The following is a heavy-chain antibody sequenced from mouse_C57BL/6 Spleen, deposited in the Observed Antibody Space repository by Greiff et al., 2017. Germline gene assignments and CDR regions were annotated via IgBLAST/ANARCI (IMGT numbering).Heavy chain of an antibody. V-gene: IGHV1-55*01. CDR2: IYPGSGST. D-gene: IGHD2-1*01. CDR3: ARRDGNYEY. J-gene: IGHJ2*01. Sequence: VKLVESGAELVKPGASVKMSCKASGYTFTSYWITWVKQRPGQGLEWIGDIYPGSGSTNYNEKFKSKATLTVDTSSSTAYMQLSSLTSEDSAVYYCARRDGNYEYWGQGTTLTVSS. CDR1: GYTFTSYW.